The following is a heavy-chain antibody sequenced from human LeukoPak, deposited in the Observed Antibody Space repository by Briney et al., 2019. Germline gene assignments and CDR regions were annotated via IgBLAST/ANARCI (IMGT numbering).Heavy chain of an antibody. CDR1: GYTFTSYY. D-gene: IGHD3-22*01. V-gene: IGHV1-46*01. CDR3: ARALLLGNYMDV. Sequence: ASVKVSCKASGYTFTSYYMHWVRQAPGQGLEWMGIINPSGGSTSYAQKFQGRVTMTRDTSTSTVYMELSSLRSEDTAVYYCARALLLGNYMDVWGKETTVTISS. J-gene: IGHJ6*03. CDR2: INPSGGST.